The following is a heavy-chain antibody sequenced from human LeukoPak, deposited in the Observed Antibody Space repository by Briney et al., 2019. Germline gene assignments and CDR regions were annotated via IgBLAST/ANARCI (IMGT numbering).Heavy chain of an antibody. D-gene: IGHD4-11*01. CDR1: GYSLSSGYY. V-gene: IGHV4-38-2*02. J-gene: IGHJ6*03. Sequence: SETLSLTCAVSGYSLSSGYYWGWIRQPPGKGLELIGRIYHSGSTYYNPSLKSRVTISVDTSKNQFSLKLSSVTAADTAVYYCAREAFYSTVDYYYYYYYMDVWGKGTTDTVSS. CDR3: AREAFYSTVDYYYYYYYMDV. CDR2: IYHSGST.